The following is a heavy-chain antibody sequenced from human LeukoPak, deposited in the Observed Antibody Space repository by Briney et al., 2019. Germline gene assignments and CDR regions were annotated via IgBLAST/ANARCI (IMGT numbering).Heavy chain of an antibody. CDR2: IYYSGST. CDR3: ARNIPIAAAGYNWFDP. Sequence: SETLSLTCTVSGGSISSSSYYWGWIRQPPGKGLEWIGSIYYSGSTYYNPSLKSRVTISVDTSKNQFSLKLSSVTAADTAVYYCARNIPIAAAGYNWFDPWGQGTLVTVSS. D-gene: IGHD6-13*01. V-gene: IGHV4-39*07. J-gene: IGHJ5*02. CDR1: GGSISSSSYY.